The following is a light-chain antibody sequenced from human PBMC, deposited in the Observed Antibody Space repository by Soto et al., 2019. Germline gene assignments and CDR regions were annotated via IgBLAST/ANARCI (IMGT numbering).Light chain of an antibody. Sequence: IPMTQSPPSLSASVGDTVTITCRASQGIGNDLGWYQHKPGRAPTRLIYAASSLQSGVPSRFSGSGSGTEFTLTISSLQPEDFATYYCLQHKFYPRAFGQGTKVDIK. CDR1: QGIGND. J-gene: IGKJ1*01. CDR3: LQHKFYPRA. V-gene: IGKV1-17*01. CDR2: AAS.